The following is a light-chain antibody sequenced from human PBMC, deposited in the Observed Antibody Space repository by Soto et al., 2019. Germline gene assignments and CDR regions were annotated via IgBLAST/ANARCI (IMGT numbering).Light chain of an antibody. Sequence: QSVLTQPRSVSGSPGQSVTISCTGTSSDVGGYNYVSWYQQYPGKAPKLIIYDVSKRPSGVPDRFSGSMSGNTASLTISGLQAEDEADYYCCSYAGTYTLWVFGGGTKLTVL. CDR2: DVS. CDR3: CSYAGTYTLWV. J-gene: IGLJ3*02. V-gene: IGLV2-11*01. CDR1: SSDVGGYNY.